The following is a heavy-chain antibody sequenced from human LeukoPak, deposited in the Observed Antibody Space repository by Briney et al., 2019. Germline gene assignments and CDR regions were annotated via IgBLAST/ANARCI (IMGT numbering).Heavy chain of an antibody. J-gene: IGHJ4*02. CDR1: GFTLSSYA. CDR2: ISGNAEST. CDR3: AKDGLQFSEWLPPLGY. Sequence: PGGSLRLSCAASGFTLSSYAMSWVRQAPGKGLEWVSLISGNAESTYYADSVKGRFTISRDITKNTLYLQMNSLRAEDTAVYYCAKDGLQFSEWLPPLGYWGQGTLVTVSS. D-gene: IGHD3-3*01. V-gene: IGHV3-23*01.